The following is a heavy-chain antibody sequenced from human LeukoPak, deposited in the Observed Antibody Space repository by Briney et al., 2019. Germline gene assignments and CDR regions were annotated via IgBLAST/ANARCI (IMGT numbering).Heavy chain of an antibody. CDR3: ARGAALLKSRFDP. CDR2: MNPNSGNT. D-gene: IGHD3-10*01. CDR1: GYTFTSYD. J-gene: IGHJ5*02. Sequence: ASVKVSCKASGYTFTSYDINWVRQAAGQGLEWMGWMNPNSGNTGYAQKFQGRVTMTRNTSISTAYMELSSLRSEDTAVYSCARGAALLKSRFDPWGQGTLVTVSS. V-gene: IGHV1-8*01.